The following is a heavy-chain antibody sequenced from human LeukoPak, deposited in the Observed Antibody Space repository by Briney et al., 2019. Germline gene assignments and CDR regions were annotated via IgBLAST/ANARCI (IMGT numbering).Heavy chain of an antibody. Sequence: SETLSLTCSVSGGSISNYYWSWIRQPAGKGLEWMAHIYSSGSTNYNPSLKSRVTMSVDTFKNQFSLRLSSVTAADSAVYYCARYRSGDAFDIWGQGTMVTVSS. D-gene: IGHD1-26*01. J-gene: IGHJ3*02. CDR1: GGSISNYY. CDR3: ARYRSGDAFDI. V-gene: IGHV4-4*07. CDR2: IYSSGST.